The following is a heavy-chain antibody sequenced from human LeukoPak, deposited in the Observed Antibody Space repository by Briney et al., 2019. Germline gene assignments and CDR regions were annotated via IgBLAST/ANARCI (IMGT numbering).Heavy chain of an antibody. Sequence: SETLSLTCTVSGGSISSYYWSWIRQPPGKGLEWIGYIYYSGSTNYNPSLKSRVTISVDTSKNQFSLKLTSLTAADTAVYYCARGRTAAAGNSWGQGTLVTVS. V-gene: IGHV4-59*01. D-gene: IGHD6-13*01. CDR3: ARGRTAAAGNS. J-gene: IGHJ4*02. CDR1: GGSISSYY. CDR2: IYYSGST.